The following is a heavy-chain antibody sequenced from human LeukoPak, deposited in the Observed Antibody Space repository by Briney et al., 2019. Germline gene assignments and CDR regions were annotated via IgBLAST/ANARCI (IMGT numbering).Heavy chain of an antibody. CDR1: GYTFTSFD. V-gene: IGHV1-8*01. Sequence: GASVKVSCKASGYTFTSFDINWVRQAPGQGLGWMGWMNPNSGKIAYAQKFQGRVTMTRNTSINTAYMELSSLRSEDTAVYYCARGFGAPNYYGMDVWGQGTSVTVSS. CDR3: ARGFGAPNYYGMDV. CDR2: MNPNSGKI. D-gene: IGHD3-10*01. J-gene: IGHJ6*02.